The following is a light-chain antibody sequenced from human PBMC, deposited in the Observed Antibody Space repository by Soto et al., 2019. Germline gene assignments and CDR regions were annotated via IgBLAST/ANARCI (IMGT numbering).Light chain of an antibody. CDR3: MQATQLRT. J-gene: IGKJ5*01. Sequence: VLTQTPLLSPVTLGQPASISCRSSRSLVASDGNAYLTWLHQRPGQPPRPLIQRASQHLSGVPDRVSGSGAGTDFALHISRVEAEDVGTYFCMQATQLRTFGQGTRLEIK. CDR2: RAS. V-gene: IGKV2-24*01. CDR1: RSLVASDGNAY.